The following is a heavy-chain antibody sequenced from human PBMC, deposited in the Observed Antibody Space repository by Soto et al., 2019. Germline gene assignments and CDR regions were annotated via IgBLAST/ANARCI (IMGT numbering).Heavy chain of an antibody. D-gene: IGHD6-13*01. J-gene: IGHJ5*02. CDR2: ISSSTI. CDR3: MRGSNSWNGNWFDP. Sequence: EAQLVESGGGLVQPGGSLRLSCVASGFTFSGYTMSWVRQAPGKGLEWVSYISSSTIYYADSVRGRFTISRDSAKNSLYLQMSSLRHEDTAVYYCMRGSNSWNGNWFDPWGQGTLVTVSS. CDR1: GFTFSGYT. V-gene: IGHV3-48*02.